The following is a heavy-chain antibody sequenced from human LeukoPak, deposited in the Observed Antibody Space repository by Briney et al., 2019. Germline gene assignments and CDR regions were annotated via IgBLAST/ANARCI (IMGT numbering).Heavy chain of an antibody. Sequence: GGSLRLSCAASGFTFSSYTMSWVRQAPGKGLEWVSAISGSGGSTYYADSVKGRFTISRDNSKNTLYLQMNSLRAEDTALYYCAKRVRCTNGVCYRELSPFYFDYWGQGTLVAVSS. CDR3: AKRVRCTNGVCYRELSPFYFDY. D-gene: IGHD2-8*01. CDR1: GFTFSSYT. J-gene: IGHJ4*02. CDR2: ISGSGGST. V-gene: IGHV3-23*01.